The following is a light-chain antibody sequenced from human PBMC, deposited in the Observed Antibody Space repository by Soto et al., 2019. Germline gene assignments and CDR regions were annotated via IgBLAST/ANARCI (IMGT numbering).Light chain of an antibody. V-gene: IGLV2-8*01. Sequence: QSALTQPPSASGSPGQSVTISCNGNSNDVGGYNYVSWYQQHPGKAPKLMIYEVTTRPSGVPDRFSGSKSSNTASLTVSGLQAEDEAEYYCSSYSGSNNFGVFCGGTKLTVL. J-gene: IGLJ3*02. CDR2: EVT. CDR3: SSYSGSNNFGV. CDR1: SNDVGGYNY.